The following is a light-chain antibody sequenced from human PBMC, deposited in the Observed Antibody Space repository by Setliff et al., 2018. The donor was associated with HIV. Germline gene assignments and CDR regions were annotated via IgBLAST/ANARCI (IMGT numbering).Light chain of an antibody. CDR3: SSYAGSNNYV. CDR1: SSDVGAYNY. J-gene: IGLJ1*01. CDR2: EVT. Sequence: QSVLTQPPSASGSPGQSVTISCTGTSSDVGAYNYASWYQQHPGKAPKLMIYEVTTRPSGVPDRFSGSKSGNTASLTVSGLQAEDEADYYCSSYAGSNNYVFGTGTKVTVL. V-gene: IGLV2-8*01.